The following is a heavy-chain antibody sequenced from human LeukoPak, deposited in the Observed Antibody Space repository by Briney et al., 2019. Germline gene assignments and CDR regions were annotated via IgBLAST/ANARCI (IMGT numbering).Heavy chain of an antibody. J-gene: IGHJ4*02. Sequence: TGGSLRLSCAASGFSFSIYSMNWVRQAPGKGLEWVSSISSSSSYIYYADSVKGRFTISRDNAKNSLYLQMDRLRAEDTAVYYCARAYYGSGTSHFDSWGQGTLVTVSS. CDR3: ARAYYGSGTSHFDS. CDR2: ISSSSSYI. V-gene: IGHV3-21*01. D-gene: IGHD3-10*01. CDR1: GFSFSIYS.